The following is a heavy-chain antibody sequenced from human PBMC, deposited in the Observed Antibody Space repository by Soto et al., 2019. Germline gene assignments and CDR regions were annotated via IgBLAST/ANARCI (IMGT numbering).Heavy chain of an antibody. V-gene: IGHV4-34*01. CDR3: ARGRRLWFGELLYSYFQH. CDR1: GGSFSGYY. D-gene: IGHD3-10*01. CDR2: INHSGST. Sequence: QVQLQQWGAGLSKPSETLSLTCAVYGGSFSGYYWSWIRQPPGKGLEWIGEINHSGSTNYNPSLKSRVTISVDTSKNQFSLKLSSVTAAATAVYYCARGRRLWFGELLYSYFQHWGQGTLVTVSS. J-gene: IGHJ1*01.